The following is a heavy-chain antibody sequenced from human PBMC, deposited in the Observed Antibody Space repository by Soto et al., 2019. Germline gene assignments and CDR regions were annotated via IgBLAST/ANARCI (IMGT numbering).Heavy chain of an antibody. CDR2: INPSGGST. J-gene: IGHJ6*04. CDR3: AREEKGAGDYYYYGMDV. D-gene: IGHD6-19*01. CDR1: GYTFTSYY. Sequence: GASVKVSCKASGYTFTSYYMHWVRQAPGQGLEWMGIINPSGGSTSYAQKFQGRVTMTRDTSTSTVYMELSSLRSEDTAVYYCAREEKGAGDYYYYGMDVWGKGTTVTVSS. V-gene: IGHV1-46*01.